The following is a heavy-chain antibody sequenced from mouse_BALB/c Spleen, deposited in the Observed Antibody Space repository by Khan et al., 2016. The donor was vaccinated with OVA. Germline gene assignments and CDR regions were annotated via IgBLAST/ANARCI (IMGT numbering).Heavy chain of an antibody. V-gene: IGHV1S132*01. Sequence: QIQLVQSGAELVKPGASVKLSCKTSGYTFTSYWIQWVKQRPGQGLGGIGQIFPGTDTTYYNENFKGKATLTVDTSSTTAYMQCSSLTSEDSAVYFCARGYFGNYEFAYWGQGTLVTVSP. D-gene: IGHD2-1*01. CDR1: GYTFTSYW. CDR2: IFPGTDTT. J-gene: IGHJ3*01. CDR3: ARGYFGNYEFAY.